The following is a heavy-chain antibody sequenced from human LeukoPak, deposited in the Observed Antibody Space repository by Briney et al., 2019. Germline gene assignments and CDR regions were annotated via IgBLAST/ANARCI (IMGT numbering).Heavy chain of an antibody. Sequence: SETLSLTCTVSGGSISSGDYYWSWIRQPPGKGLEWIGYIYYSGSTYYNPSLKSRVTISVDTSKNQSSLKLSSVTAADTAVYYCARALSGTTEVGNWFDPWGQGTLVTVSS. J-gene: IGHJ5*02. CDR2: IYYSGST. CDR1: GGSISSGDYY. D-gene: IGHD1-1*01. V-gene: IGHV4-30-4*08. CDR3: ARALSGTTEVGNWFDP.